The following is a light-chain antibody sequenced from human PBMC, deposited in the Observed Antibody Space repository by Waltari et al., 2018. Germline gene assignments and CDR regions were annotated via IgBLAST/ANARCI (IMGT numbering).Light chain of an antibody. CDR1: SSDVGGYEY. J-gene: IGLJ2*01. Sequence: QSALTQPASVSGSPGQSVTISCTGTSSDVGGYEYVSWYQQHPGKAPKLLVYDVSNPPSVVSNRFACSKSGNTASLTISGLQTDDEAEYFCSSYTANSLVLFGGGTKVTVL. V-gene: IGLV2-14*03. CDR2: DVS. CDR3: SSYTANSLVL.